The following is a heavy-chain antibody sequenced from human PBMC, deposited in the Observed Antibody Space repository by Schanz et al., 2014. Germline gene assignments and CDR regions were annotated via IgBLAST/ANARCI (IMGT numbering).Heavy chain of an antibody. V-gene: IGHV1-69*04. J-gene: IGHJ5*02. CDR1: GDTLSSYG. Sequence: QVQLVQSGAEVKKPGSSVTVSCKASGDTLSSYGISWVRQAPGQGLEWMGRIIPNLGSANYAQKFQGRVTITADKSTSTVYMELSRLRSDDTAVYYCARDDRFVEWSLLGSWGQGTLVTVSS. D-gene: IGHD3-3*01. CDR3: ARDDRFVEWSLLGS. CDR2: IIPNLGSA.